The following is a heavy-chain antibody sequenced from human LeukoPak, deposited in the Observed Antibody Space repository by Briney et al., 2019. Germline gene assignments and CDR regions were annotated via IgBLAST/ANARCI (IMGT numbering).Heavy chain of an antibody. CDR3: ARCLGYCSSTSCYAGRCFDY. Sequence: ASVKVSCKASGYTFTSYGISWVRQAPGQGLEGMGWISAYNGNTNYAQKLQGRDTMTTDTSTSTAYMELRSLRSDDTAVYYCARCLGYCSSTSCYAGRCFDYWGQGTLVTVSS. D-gene: IGHD2-2*01. V-gene: IGHV1-18*01. J-gene: IGHJ4*02. CDR2: ISAYNGNT. CDR1: GYTFTSYG.